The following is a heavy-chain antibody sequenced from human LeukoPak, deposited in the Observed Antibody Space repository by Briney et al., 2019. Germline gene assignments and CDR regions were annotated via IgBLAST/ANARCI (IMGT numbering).Heavy chain of an antibody. J-gene: IGHJ3*02. D-gene: IGHD6-6*01. Sequence: ASVKVSCKASGYTFTGYYIHWVRQAPGQGLEWMGWINANSGGTNYAQKFQGRVTMTRDTSVSTAYMELSRLRSDDTAVYYCARYLAAPYYAFDIWGQGTMVTVSS. CDR3: ARYLAAPYYAFDI. V-gene: IGHV1-2*02. CDR2: INANSGGT. CDR1: GYTFTGYY.